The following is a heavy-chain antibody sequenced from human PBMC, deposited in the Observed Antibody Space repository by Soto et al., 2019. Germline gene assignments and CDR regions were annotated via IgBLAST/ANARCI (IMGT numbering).Heavy chain of an antibody. V-gene: IGHV4-30-4*01. D-gene: IGHD2-15*01. CDR2: IYKSTTT. Sequence: QVHLLEWGPGLVKPSQTMSLTSSVSGDSISTVDYFWARIRQPPGQALEYIGYIYKSTTTYYNPSFESRVAISLDTSKSQFSLNVTSVTAADTAVYFCARGRYCLTGRCFPNWFDSWGQGTLVTVSS. J-gene: IGHJ5*01. CDR1: GDSISTVDYF. CDR3: ARGRYCLTGRCFPNWFDS.